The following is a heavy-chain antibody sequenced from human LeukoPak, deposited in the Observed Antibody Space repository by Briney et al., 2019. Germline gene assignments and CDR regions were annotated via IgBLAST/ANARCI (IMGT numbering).Heavy chain of an antibody. J-gene: IGHJ4*02. CDR3: ASRTGSGTPPAYYFDY. D-gene: IGHD3-10*01. Sequence: GGSLRLSCAASGFTFSSYAMSWVRQAPGKGLEWVSAISGSGDSTYYADSVKGRFTISRDNSKNTVYLQMSSLRAEDTAVYYCASRTGSGTPPAYYFDYWGQGALVTVSS. CDR1: GFTFSSYA. CDR2: ISGSGDST. V-gene: IGHV3-23*01.